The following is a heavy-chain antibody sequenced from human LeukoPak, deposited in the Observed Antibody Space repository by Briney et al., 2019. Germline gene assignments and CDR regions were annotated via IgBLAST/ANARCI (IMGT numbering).Heavy chain of an antibody. CDR3: ARMSSGYFLARGKFDY. CDR1: GGSISSYY. J-gene: IGHJ4*02. D-gene: IGHD3-22*01. Sequence: SETLSLTCTVSGGSISSYYWSWIRQHPGKGLEWIGYIYYSGSTYYNPPLESRVTISVDTSKNQFSLKLSSVTAADTAVYYCARMSSGYFLARGKFDYWGQGTLVTVSS. V-gene: IGHV4-59*06. CDR2: IYYSGST.